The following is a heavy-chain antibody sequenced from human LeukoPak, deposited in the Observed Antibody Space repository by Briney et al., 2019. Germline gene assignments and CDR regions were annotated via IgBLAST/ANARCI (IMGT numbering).Heavy chain of an antibody. CDR2: IYSDGTT. V-gene: IGHV3-53*01. D-gene: IGHD5-24*01. Sequence: PGGSLRLSCAASGFTVSSNYMNWVRQAPGKGLEWVSIIYSDGTTYYADSVRGRFTISRDNSKNTLYLQMNSLRAEDTAMYYCARGDRRDGYRFDYWGQGTLVTVSS. CDR3: ARGDRRDGYRFDY. CDR1: GFTVSSNY. J-gene: IGHJ4*02.